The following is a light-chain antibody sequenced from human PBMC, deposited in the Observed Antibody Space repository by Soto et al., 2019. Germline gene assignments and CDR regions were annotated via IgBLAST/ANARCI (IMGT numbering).Light chain of an antibody. CDR3: MQVLKTPVT. J-gene: IGKJ3*01. CDR2: LGS. V-gene: IGKV2-28*01. Sequence: DIVMTQSPLSLPVTPGEPASISCKSSQSLLYSNGYNYLNWFVQKPGQSPQLLIYLGSNRASGVPDRFSGSGSGTDFTLKISRVEAEDVGVYYCMQVLKTPVTFGPGTKVDIK. CDR1: QSLLYSNGYNY.